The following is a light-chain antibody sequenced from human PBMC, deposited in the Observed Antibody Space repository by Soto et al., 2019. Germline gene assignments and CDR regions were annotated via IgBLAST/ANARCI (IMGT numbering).Light chain of an antibody. J-gene: IGKJ4*01. CDR2: WAS. CDR1: QSVLYSSNNKNY. CDR3: QQYYTTPLT. Sequence: DLVMNQSPDSLSVSLGARATINCKSSQSVLYSSNNKNYLSWYQQKPGQPPKLLMFWASIRETGVPDRFSGSGSGTDFSLTITSLQAEDVAVYYCQQYYTTPLTFGGGTKVDIK. V-gene: IGKV4-1*01.